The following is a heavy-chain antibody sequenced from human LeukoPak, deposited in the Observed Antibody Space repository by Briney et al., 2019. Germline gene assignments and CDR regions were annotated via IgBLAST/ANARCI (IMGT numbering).Heavy chain of an antibody. CDR1: GFTFNTYA. J-gene: IGHJ4*02. V-gene: IGHV3-30*02. CDR2: IRYDGSNK. D-gene: IGHD2-2*01. CDR3: AKDDRLLTGIVIIPAAMDY. Sequence: GGSLRLSCAASGFTFNTYAMSWVRQAPGKGLEWVAFIRYDGSNKYYADSVKGRFTISRDNSKNTLYLQMNSLRAEDTAVYYCAKDDRLLTGIVIIPAAMDYWGQGTLVTVSS.